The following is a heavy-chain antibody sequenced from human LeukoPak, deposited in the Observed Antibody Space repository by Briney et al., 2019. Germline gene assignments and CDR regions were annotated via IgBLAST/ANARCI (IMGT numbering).Heavy chain of an antibody. CDR3: ARGYSSRDRVGDFDY. V-gene: IGHV3-33*07. CDR1: GFTFSNYV. J-gene: IGHJ4*02. D-gene: IGHD1-26*01. CDR2: IWNDASHE. Sequence: PGRSLRLSCAASGFTFSNYVMFWVRQAPGMGLEWVAVIWNDASHEYYADSVKGRFSISRDNSKNTLYLQMNSLRAEDTAIYYCARGYSSRDRVGDFDYWGQGTLVTVSS.